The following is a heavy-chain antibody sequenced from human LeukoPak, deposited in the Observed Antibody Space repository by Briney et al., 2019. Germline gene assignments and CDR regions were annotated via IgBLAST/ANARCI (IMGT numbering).Heavy chain of an antibody. D-gene: IGHD4-17*01. V-gene: IGHV3-74*01. J-gene: IGHJ4*02. CDR2: FNSDGSST. CDR3: ARGRYYLDS. Sequence: GGSLRLSCAASGFTFSTYWMHWVRQAPGKGLVWVSRFNSDGSSTYYADPVKGRFTIPRDNAKNTLYLQMNSLRAEDTAVYYCARGRYYLDSWGQGTLVTVSS. CDR1: GFTFSTYW.